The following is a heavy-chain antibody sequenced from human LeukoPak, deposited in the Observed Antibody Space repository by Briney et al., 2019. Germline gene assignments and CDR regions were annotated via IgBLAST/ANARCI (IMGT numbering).Heavy chain of an antibody. CDR1: AFTFSDNY. CDR2: ISPSGTDI. CDR3: SRDPRNLDY. J-gene: IGHJ4*02. V-gene: IGHV3-11*01. Sequence: GGSLRLSCAASAFTFSDNYMTWIRQAPGKGLESVSYISPSGTDISYADSVKGRFTISRDNAKNSLYLQMNSLRAEDTAVYYCSRDPRNLDYWGQGTLVTVSS. D-gene: IGHD1-14*01.